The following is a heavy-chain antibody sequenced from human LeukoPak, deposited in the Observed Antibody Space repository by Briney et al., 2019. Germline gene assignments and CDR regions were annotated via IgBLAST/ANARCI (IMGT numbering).Heavy chain of an antibody. D-gene: IGHD6-19*01. J-gene: IGHJ6*03. Sequence: GGSLRLSCAASGFTFSSYWMSWVRQAPGKGLEWVANIKQDGSEKYYVDSVKGRFTISRDNAKNSLYLQMNSLRAEDTAVYYCARDGRQWLVRGYYYYYYMDVWGKGTTVTVSS. V-gene: IGHV3-7*01. CDR3: ARDGRQWLVRGYYYYYYMDV. CDR2: IKQDGSEK. CDR1: GFTFSSYW.